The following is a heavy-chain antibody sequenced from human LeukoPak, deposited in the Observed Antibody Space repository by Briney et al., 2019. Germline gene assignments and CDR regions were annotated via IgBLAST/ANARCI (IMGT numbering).Heavy chain of an antibody. Sequence: PSETLSLTCTVSGGSISSSSYYWGWIRQPPGKGLEWIGSIYYSGSTYYNPSLKSRVTISVDTSKNQFSLKLSSVTAADTAVYYCARLEGIAAGYWGQGTLVTVSS. CDR1: GGSISSSSYY. J-gene: IGHJ4*02. CDR2: IYYSGST. CDR3: ARLEGIAAGY. D-gene: IGHD6-13*01. V-gene: IGHV4-39*01.